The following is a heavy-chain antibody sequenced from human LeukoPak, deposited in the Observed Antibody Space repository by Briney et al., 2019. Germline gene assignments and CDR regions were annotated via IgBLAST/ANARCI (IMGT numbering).Heavy chain of an antibody. CDR3: ARDQVLGPMPDNFYDSSTYSVEY. V-gene: IGHV1-18*01. CDR2: ISAYNGNT. Sequence: ASVKVSCKASGDTFTRYDFILVRQAPGQGLEWMGWISAYNGNTNYAQKFQGRVTMTTDTSTSTAYMELRSLRSDDTAVYYCARDQVLGPMPDNFYDSSTYSVEYWGQGTLVTVSS. J-gene: IGHJ4*02. CDR1: GDTFTRYD. D-gene: IGHD3-22*01.